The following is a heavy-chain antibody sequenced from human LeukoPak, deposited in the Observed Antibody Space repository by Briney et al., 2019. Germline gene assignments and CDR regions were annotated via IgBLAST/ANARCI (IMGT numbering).Heavy chain of an antibody. D-gene: IGHD6-13*01. CDR3: ARGAAAGNVNYYYYYMDV. J-gene: IGHJ6*03. V-gene: IGHV1-46*01. CDR1: GYTFTSYY. Sequence: ASVKVSCKASGYTFTSYYMHWVRQAPGQGLEWMGIINPSGGSTSYSQKFQGRVTMTRDTSISTAYMELSRLRSADTAVYYCARGAAAGNVNYYYYYMDVWGKGTTVTVSS. CDR2: INPSGGST.